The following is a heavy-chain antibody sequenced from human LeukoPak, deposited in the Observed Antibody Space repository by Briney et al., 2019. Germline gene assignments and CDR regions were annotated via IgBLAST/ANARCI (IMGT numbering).Heavy chain of an antibody. D-gene: IGHD3-3*01. V-gene: IGHV1-18*01. CDR1: GYTFTSYG. J-gene: IGHJ3*02. CDR2: ISAYNGNT. Sequence: ASVKVSCKASGYTFTSYGISWVRQAPGQGLEWMGWISAYNGNTNYAQKLQGRVTMTTDTSTSTAYMELRSLRSDDTAVYYCAGGPTYYDFWSGDAFDIWGQGTMVTVSS. CDR3: AGGPTYYDFWSGDAFDI.